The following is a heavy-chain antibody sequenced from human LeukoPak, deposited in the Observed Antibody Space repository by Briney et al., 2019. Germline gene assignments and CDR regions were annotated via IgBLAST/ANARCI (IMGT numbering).Heavy chain of an antibody. CDR2: IYYSGST. J-gene: IGHJ4*02. D-gene: IGHD6-19*01. CDR1: GGSISSGGYY. Sequence: SETLSLTCTVSGGSISSGGYYWSWIRQHPGKGLEWIGYIYYSGSTYYNPSLKSRVTISVDTSKNQFSLKLSSVTAADTAVYYCARDGPLIAVAGLFDYWGQGTLVTVSS. V-gene: IGHV4-31*03. CDR3: ARDGPLIAVAGLFDY.